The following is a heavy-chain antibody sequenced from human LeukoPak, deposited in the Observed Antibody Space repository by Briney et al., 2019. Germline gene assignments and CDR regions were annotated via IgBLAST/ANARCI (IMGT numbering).Heavy chain of an antibody. D-gene: IGHD3-22*01. J-gene: IGHJ4*02. CDR1: GGSISSGGYY. V-gene: IGHV4-31*03. CDR3: ARAHDSSGIL. Sequence: SETLSLTCTVSGGSISSGGYYWSWIRQHPGKGLEWIGCIYYSGSTYYNPSLKSRVTISVDTSKNQFSLKLSSVTAADTAVYYCARAHDSSGILWGQGTLVTVSS. CDR2: IYYSGST.